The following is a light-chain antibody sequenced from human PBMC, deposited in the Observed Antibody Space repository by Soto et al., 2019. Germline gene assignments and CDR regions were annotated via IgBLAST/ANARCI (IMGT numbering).Light chain of an antibody. CDR3: SSYTSSSTLG. V-gene: IGLV2-14*01. J-gene: IGLJ2*01. CDR2: EVS. Sequence: QSALTQPAYVSGSPGQSMTISCTGTRSDVGGYNYVSWYQQHPGKAPKLMIYEVSNRPSGVSNRFSGSKSGNTASLNISGLQSEDEADYYYSSYTSSSTLGFGGGTKLTVL. CDR1: RSDVGGYNY.